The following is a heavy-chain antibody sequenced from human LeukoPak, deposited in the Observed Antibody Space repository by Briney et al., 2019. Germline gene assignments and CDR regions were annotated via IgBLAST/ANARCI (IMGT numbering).Heavy chain of an antibody. J-gene: IGHJ4*02. CDR1: GFTFSSYG. D-gene: IGHD2-8*01. Sequence: GGSLRLSCAASGFTFSSYGTNWVRQAPGNGLEWVSVLSGSGGRTYYADSVKGRFTISRDNSKNTLYLQMNSLRAEDTAVYYCAKGSLSLMVVFDYWGQGTLVTVSS. CDR3: AKGSLSLMVVFDY. CDR2: LSGSGGRT. V-gene: IGHV3-23*01.